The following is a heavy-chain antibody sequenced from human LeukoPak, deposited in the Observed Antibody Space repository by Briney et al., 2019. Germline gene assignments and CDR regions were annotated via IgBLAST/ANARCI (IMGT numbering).Heavy chain of an antibody. CDR2: IIPIFGTA. CDR3: ARGGSGYDQHFDY. V-gene: IGHV1-69*13. D-gene: IGHD5-12*01. J-gene: IGHJ4*02. CDR1: GGTLSSYA. Sequence: SVTVSCQASGGTLSSYAISWVRPAPGQGLEWMGGIIPIFGTANYAQKSQGRVTITADESTSTAYMELSSLRSEDTAVYYCARGGSGYDQHFDYWGQGTLVTVSS.